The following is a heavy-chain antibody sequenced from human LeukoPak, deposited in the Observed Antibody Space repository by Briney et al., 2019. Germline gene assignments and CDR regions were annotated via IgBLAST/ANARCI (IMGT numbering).Heavy chain of an antibody. CDR1: DDSISDYY. V-gene: IGHV4-59*01. D-gene: IGHD6-19*01. Sequence: SETLSLTCTVSDDSISDYYRGWIRQPPGKGLEWIGYIYYSGSTNYNPSLKSRVTISVDTSKNQFSLKLSSVTAADTAVYYCASYRQWLARGAFDIWGQGTMVTVSS. CDR3: ASYRQWLARGAFDI. J-gene: IGHJ3*02. CDR2: IYYSGST.